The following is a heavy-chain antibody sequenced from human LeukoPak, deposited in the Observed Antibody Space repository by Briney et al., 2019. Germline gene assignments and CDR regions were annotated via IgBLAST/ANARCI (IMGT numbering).Heavy chain of an antibody. CDR3: ARRGQWKNNWFDP. CDR1: GYSISSGYY. V-gene: IGHV4-38-2*02. Sequence: SETLSLTCTVSGYSISSGYYWGWIRQPPGKGLEWIGSFYHSGSTYYNPSLKSRVTISLDTSKNQFSLKLSSVTAADTAVYYCARRGQWKNNWFDPWGQGTLVTVSS. D-gene: IGHD6-19*01. CDR2: FYHSGST. J-gene: IGHJ5*02.